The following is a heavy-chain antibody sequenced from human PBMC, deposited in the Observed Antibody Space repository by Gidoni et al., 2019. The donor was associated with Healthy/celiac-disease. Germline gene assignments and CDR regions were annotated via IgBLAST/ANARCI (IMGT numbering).Heavy chain of an antibody. Sequence: EVQLLESGGGLVQPGGSLRLSCTASGFTFRSYAMSWVGQARGRGLEWVSAISGSGSNTYYADDGKGRFTNSRDNSKNTLYLQMNRLRAEDTAVYYCAKEGYSYGEYYYYMDVWGKGTTVTVSS. CDR3: AKEGYSYGEYYYYMDV. CDR2: ISGSGSNT. CDR1: GFTFRSYA. D-gene: IGHD5-18*01. V-gene: IGHV3-23*01. J-gene: IGHJ6*03.